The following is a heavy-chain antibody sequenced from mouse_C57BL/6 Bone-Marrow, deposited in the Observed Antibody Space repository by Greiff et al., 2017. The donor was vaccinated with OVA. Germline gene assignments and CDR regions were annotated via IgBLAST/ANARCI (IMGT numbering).Heavy chain of an antibody. Sequence: QVQLQQPGAELVKPGASVKLSCKASGYTFTSYWMHWVKQRPGQGLEWIGMIHPNSGSTNYNEKFKSKATLTVDKSSSTAYMQLSSLTSEDSAVYYCARSGITTVVATPYAMDYWGQGTSVTVSS. V-gene: IGHV1-64*01. CDR3: ARSGITTVVATPYAMDY. CDR2: IHPNSGST. D-gene: IGHD1-1*01. CDR1: GYTFTSYW. J-gene: IGHJ4*01.